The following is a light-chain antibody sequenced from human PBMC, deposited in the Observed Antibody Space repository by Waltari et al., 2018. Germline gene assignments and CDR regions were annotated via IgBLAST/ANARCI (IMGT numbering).Light chain of an antibody. Sequence: IVMTQSPDSLAVSLGERATINCKSSQSILYNANDKNYLAWYQQNPGQPPKLLIYWASTRESGVPDRFSGSGSGTDVTLTISSLQAEDVAVYYCQQYYSRRTFGQGTKVEI. J-gene: IGKJ1*01. V-gene: IGKV4-1*01. CDR3: QQYYSRRT. CDR1: QSILYNANDKNY. CDR2: WAS.